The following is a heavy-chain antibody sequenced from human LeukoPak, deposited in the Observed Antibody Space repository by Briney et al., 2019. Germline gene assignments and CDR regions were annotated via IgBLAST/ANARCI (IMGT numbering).Heavy chain of an antibody. CDR2: ISSNSNYR. Sequence: GGSLRLSCAASGFTFSTYSMNWVRQAPGKGLEWVSCISSNSNYRNYANSVKGRFTISRDNAKNSLYLQMNSLRAEDTAVYYCARDVDYGGNSGSYWGQGTLVTVSS. CDR1: GFTFSTYS. CDR3: ARDVDYGGNSGSY. D-gene: IGHD4-23*01. J-gene: IGHJ4*02. V-gene: IGHV3-21*01.